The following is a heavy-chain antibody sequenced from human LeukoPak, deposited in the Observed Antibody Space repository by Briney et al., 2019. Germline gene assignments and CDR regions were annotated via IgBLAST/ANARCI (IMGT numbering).Heavy chain of an antibody. D-gene: IGHD2-15*01. CDR3: ARSDCSGGACYINFDY. V-gene: IGHV4-61*01. Sequence: SETLYLTCIFSSGSISSGSISNFYWNWIRQPPGKGLEWIGYIFYSGTTNYNPSLKSRVTISIDTSKNQFSLKLSSVTAADTAVYYCARSDCSGGACYINFDYWGQGALVTVSS. J-gene: IGHJ4*02. CDR1: SGSISSGSISNFY. CDR2: IFYSGTT.